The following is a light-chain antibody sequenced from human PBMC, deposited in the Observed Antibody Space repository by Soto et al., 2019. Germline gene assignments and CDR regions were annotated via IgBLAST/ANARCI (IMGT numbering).Light chain of an antibody. CDR3: CSYAGTYNLGVV. CDR1: SSDICSYNY. V-gene: IGLV2-11*01. J-gene: IGLJ3*02. Sequence: QSVLTKPVSGYGVPLDAGRIPCTGTSSDICSYNYFSWYPKHPGKAPKLMIYDVNERPSGVPDRFSGSKSGNTASLTITGLQAEDEADYYCCSYAGTYNLGVVFGGGTKLTVL. CDR2: DVN.